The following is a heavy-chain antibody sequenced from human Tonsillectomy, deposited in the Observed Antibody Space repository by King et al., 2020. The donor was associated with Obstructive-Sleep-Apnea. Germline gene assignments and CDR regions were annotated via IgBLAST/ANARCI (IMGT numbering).Heavy chain of an antibody. CDR1: GGSISSSNL. CDR3: ARVSYIVVVTAKYYFDY. V-gene: IGHV4-4*02. J-gene: IGHJ4*02. Sequence: VQLVESGPGLVKPSGTLSLTCAVSGGSISSSNLWSLVRQPPGKGLEWIGEIYHSGSTNYNPSLKIRVTISVDKSKNQFSLKLRSVTAADTAVHYCARVSYIVVVTAKYYFDYWGQGTLVTVSS. CDR2: IYHSGST. D-gene: IGHD2-21*02.